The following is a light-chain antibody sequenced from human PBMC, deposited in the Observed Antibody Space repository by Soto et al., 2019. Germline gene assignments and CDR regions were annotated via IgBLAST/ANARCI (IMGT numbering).Light chain of an antibody. V-gene: IGKV1-33*01. CDR1: QAINNY. CDR2: DAS. J-gene: IGKJ4*01. CDR3: QQYNSWSGVT. Sequence: DIQMTQSPSSLSASVGDRVTITCQASQAINNYLNWYQQKPGKPPKLLIYDASNLEAGVPSRFSGGGSGTDFTFSITSLQPEDVATYYCQQYNSWSGVTFGGGTKVEIK.